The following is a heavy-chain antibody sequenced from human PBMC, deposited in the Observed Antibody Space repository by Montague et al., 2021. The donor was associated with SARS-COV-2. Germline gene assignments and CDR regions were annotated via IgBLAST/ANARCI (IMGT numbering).Heavy chain of an antibody. Sequence: SLRFSCAASGFTFSSYAMSWVRQAPGKGLEWVSVIYSGGSSTYYADSVKGRFTISRDNSKNTLYLQMNSLRAEDTAVYYCARDSFGSIDFWGQGTLVTVSS. D-gene: IGHD3-16*01. CDR3: ARDSFGSIDF. J-gene: IGHJ4*02. V-gene: IGHV3-23*03. CDR2: IYSGGSST. CDR1: GFTFSSYA.